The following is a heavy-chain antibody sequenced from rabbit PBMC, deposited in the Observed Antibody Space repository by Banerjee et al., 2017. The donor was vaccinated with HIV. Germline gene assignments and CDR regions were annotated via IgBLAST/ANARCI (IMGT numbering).Heavy chain of an antibody. V-gene: IGHV1S45*01. D-gene: IGHD7-1*01. Sequence: QEQLVESGGGLVQPEGSLTLTCKASGSDISSNAMCWVRQAPGKGLEWIACINTSSGNTVYASWAKGRFTISKTSSTTVTLQMTSLTAADTATYFCARDGYPGYGYPNLWGPGTLVTVS. CDR2: INTSSGNT. J-gene: IGHJ4*01. CDR1: GSDISSNA. CDR3: ARDGYPGYGYPNL.